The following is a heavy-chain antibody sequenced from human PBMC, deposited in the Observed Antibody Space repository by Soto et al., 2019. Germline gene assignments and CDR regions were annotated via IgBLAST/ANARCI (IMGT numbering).Heavy chain of an antibody. Sequence: QVQLVQSGAEVNKPGSSVKVSCKASGGTFSSYAISWVRQAPGQGLEWMGGIIPIFGTANYAQKFQGSVKITADDSTSTANMEMSSLRSEDTAVYYCARGTGQYYYGMDVWGQGTTVTVSS. D-gene: IGHD1-1*01. CDR3: ARGTGQYYYGMDV. J-gene: IGHJ6*02. CDR2: IIPIFGTA. CDR1: GGTFSSYA. V-gene: IGHV1-69*01.